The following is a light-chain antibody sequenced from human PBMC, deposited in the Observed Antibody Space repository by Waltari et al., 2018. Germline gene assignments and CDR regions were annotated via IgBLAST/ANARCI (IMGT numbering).Light chain of an antibody. CDR2: DVT. Sequence: QSALTQPASVSGSPGQSTTIPCTGTSRCIWVANLISCYQQHPGKAPNLMIYDVTKRPSGISSRFSGSKSGITASLTISGLQAEDEADYYCCSYAGFSTVVFGGGTKLTVL. CDR1: SRCIWVANL. CDR3: CSYAGFSTVV. V-gene: IGLV2-23*02. J-gene: IGLJ2*01.